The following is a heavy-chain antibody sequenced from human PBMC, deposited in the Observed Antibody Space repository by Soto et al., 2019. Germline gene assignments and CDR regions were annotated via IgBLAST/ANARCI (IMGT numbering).Heavy chain of an antibody. Sequence: GASVKVSCKASGGTFSSYAISWVRQAPGQGLEWMGGIIPIFGTANYAQKFQGRVTITADESTSTAYMELSSLRSEDTAVYYCARARLPGIAADSFDYWGQGTLVTVSS. CDR2: IIPIFGTA. D-gene: IGHD6-13*01. CDR3: ARARLPGIAADSFDY. V-gene: IGHV1-69*13. J-gene: IGHJ4*02. CDR1: GGTFSSYA.